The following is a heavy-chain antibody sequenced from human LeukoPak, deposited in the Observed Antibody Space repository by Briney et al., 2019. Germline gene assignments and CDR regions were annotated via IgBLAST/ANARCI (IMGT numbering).Heavy chain of an antibody. D-gene: IGHD3-22*01. CDR2: INPSGGGT. J-gene: IGHJ4*02. CDR3: ARDPYYYDSSGYTRFDY. V-gene: IGHV1-2*02. Sequence: ASVKVSCKASGYTFTSYYMHWVRQAPGQGLEWMGMINPSGGGTTYAQKFQGRVTMTRDTSISTAYMELSRLRSDDTAVYYCARDPYYYDSSGYTRFDYWGQGTLVTVSS. CDR1: GYTFTSYY.